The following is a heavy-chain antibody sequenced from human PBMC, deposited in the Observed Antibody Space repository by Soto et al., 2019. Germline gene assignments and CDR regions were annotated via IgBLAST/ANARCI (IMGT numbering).Heavy chain of an antibody. J-gene: IGHJ6*02. CDR1: GGTFRRYS. D-gene: IGHD2-2*01. V-gene: IGHV1-69*08. Sequence: QVQLVKSGAEVKKPGSSVKVSCKASGGTFRRYSITWVRQAPGHVPEWIGRIIPIFGIASYAQKFQGRVTITADESTSTAYMELSSLRSDDTAVYYCAREDRDRETGLVPAAIDGMDVWGQGTTVTVSS. CDR2: IIPIFGIA. CDR3: AREDRDRETGLVPAAIDGMDV.